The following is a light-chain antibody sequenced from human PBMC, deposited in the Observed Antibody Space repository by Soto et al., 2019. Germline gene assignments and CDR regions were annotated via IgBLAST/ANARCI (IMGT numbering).Light chain of an antibody. CDR1: SSDVGSYNL. J-gene: IGLJ2*01. V-gene: IGLV2-23*02. CDR3: CSYSGSSTSVV. CDR2: EVS. Sequence: QSALTQPASVSGSPGQSITISCTGTSSDVGSYNLVSWYQQHPGKAPKLMIYEVSKRPSGVSHRFSGSKSGNTASLTISGLQAEDDADYYCCSYSGSSTSVVFGGGTKVTVL.